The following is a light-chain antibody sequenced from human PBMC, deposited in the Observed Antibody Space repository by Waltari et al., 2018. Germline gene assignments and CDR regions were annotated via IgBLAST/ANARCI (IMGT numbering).Light chain of an antibody. V-gene: IGKV4-1*01. J-gene: IGKJ2*01. CDR2: RGS. CDR1: PKFLFHCHHKNY. Sequence: KCTCHPKFLFHCHHKNYITLVRQEPGPASRALHCRGSSRGSRVPDRFSGSGSGTDFTLTISSLQAEDVAVYYCQQYYENPRTFGQGTRLEIK. CDR3: QQYYENPRT.